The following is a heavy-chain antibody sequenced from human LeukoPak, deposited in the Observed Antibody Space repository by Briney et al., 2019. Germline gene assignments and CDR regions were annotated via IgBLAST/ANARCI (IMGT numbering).Heavy chain of an antibody. D-gene: IGHD4-11*01. CDR1: GGSISSGSYY. CDR3: ARDQGGTTVMRDDAFDI. Sequence: SQTLSLTCTVSGGSISSGSYYWSWIRQPAGKGLEWVGRIYTSGITNYNPSLKSRVTISVDTSKNQFSLKLSSVTAADTAVYYCARDQGGTTVMRDDAFDIWGQGTMVTVSS. V-gene: IGHV4-61*02. J-gene: IGHJ3*02. CDR2: IYTSGIT.